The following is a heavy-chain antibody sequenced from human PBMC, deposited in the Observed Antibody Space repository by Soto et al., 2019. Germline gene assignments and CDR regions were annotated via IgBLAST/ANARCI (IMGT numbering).Heavy chain of an antibody. CDR3: AKLSCTSSTCYFPAWFDP. D-gene: IGHD2-2*01. CDR1: GDSISGGASF. Sequence: QVQLQESGPGLVKPSETLSLTCTVSGDSISGGASFWSWIRQPPGKGLEWIANVYYSGSSYYNPSFKSRLTISVETTKNQFSLQLKSMTAADTAVYYCAKLSCTSSTCYFPAWFDPWGQGTLVTVSS. V-gene: IGHV4-31*03. CDR2: VYYSGSS. J-gene: IGHJ5*02.